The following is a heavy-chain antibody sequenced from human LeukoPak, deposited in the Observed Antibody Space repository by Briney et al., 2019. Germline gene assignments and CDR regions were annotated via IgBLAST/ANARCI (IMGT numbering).Heavy chain of an antibody. Sequence: SQTLSLTCTVSGGSFTSGNYKWSWLRQPAGKGLEWIGRIYTNGNTDYSPSLKSRVTISIDMSKNQFFLKLSSVTAADTAVYYCARGPDHAKVGYWGQGPLVTVSS. V-gene: IGHV4-61*02. CDR2: IYTNGNT. J-gene: IGHJ4*02. CDR1: GGSFTSGNYK. CDR3: ARGPDHAKVGY. D-gene: IGHD1-26*01.